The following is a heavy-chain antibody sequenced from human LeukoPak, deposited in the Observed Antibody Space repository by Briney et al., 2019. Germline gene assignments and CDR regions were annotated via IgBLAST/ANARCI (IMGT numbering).Heavy chain of an antibody. D-gene: IGHD5-18*01. CDR3: ARGYRAHQTFYSYHYFDY. Sequence: SETLSLTCAVYGGSFSDYSWNWIPQPPGKGLEWIGEINHFGSTNYNPFLKSRVTISGDTSKKQFSLKVNSVTAADTAVYYCARGYRAHQTFYSYHYFDYWGQGTLVTVSS. J-gene: IGHJ4*01. CDR1: GGSFSDYS. V-gene: IGHV4-34*01. CDR2: INHFGST.